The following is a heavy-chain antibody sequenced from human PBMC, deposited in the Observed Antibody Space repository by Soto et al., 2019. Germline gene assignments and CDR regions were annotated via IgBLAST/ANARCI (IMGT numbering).Heavy chain of an antibody. J-gene: IGHJ5*02. CDR3: VIDGVGAYGLGWFGP. D-gene: IGHD2-21*01. Sequence: QVQLQESGPGLVKPSQTLSLSCTVSGDSISRGGYYWNWIRQHPRKGLEWIGYIYHSGSTNYNPSLKSRVTISVDTSKNQLSLELTNVTAADTAVYYCVIDGVGAYGLGWFGPWCQGILVTVSS. CDR1: GDSISRGGYY. CDR2: IYHSGST. V-gene: IGHV4-31*03.